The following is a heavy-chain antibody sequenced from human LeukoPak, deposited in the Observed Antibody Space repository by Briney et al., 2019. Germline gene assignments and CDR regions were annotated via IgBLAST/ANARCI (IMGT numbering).Heavy chain of an antibody. J-gene: IGHJ4*02. CDR1: GGSFSGYY. CDR2: INHSGST. V-gene: IGHV4-34*01. D-gene: IGHD3-22*01. CDR3: ARYRGSRDYYDSSANIKDYFDY. Sequence: PSETLSLTCAVYGGSFSGYYWSWIRQPPGKGLEWIGEINHSGSTNYNPSLKSRVTISVDTSRNQFSLKLSSVTAADTAVYYCARYRGSRDYYDSSANIKDYFDYWGQGTLVTVSS.